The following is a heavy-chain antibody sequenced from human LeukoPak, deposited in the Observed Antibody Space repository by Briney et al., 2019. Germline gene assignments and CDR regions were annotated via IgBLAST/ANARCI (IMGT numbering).Heavy chain of an antibody. Sequence: GASVKVSCKASGYTFTGYYMHWVRQAPGQGLEWMGWINPNSGGTNYAQKFQGRVTMTRATSISTAYMELSRLRSDDTAVYYCAREIARNVVVVAATNFDYWGQGTLVTVSS. CDR1: GYTFTGYY. J-gene: IGHJ4*02. CDR2: INPNSGGT. D-gene: IGHD2-15*01. CDR3: AREIARNVVVVAATNFDY. V-gene: IGHV1-2*02.